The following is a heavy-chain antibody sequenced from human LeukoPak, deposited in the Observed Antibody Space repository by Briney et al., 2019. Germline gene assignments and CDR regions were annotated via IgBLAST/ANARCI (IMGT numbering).Heavy chain of an antibody. Sequence: GGSLRLSCSTSGFTFSNYGMHWVRQAPGKGLEWVAVISYDGRNKYYADSVKGRITISRDNSKNTLYLQMNSLRAEDTAVYYCAKRALTSHFDYWGQGTLVTVSS. CDR3: AKRALTSHFDY. J-gene: IGHJ4*02. CDR1: GFTFSNYG. CDR2: ISYDGRNK. V-gene: IGHV3-30*18.